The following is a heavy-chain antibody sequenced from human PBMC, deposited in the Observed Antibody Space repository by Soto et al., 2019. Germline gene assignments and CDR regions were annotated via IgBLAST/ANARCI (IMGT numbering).Heavy chain of an antibody. CDR3: ASMPEYYYYGMDV. Sequence: SETLSLTCTVSGGSISSSSYYWGWIRQPPGKGLEWIGSIYYSGSTYYNPSLKSRVTISVDTSKNQFSLKLSSVTAADTAVYYCASMPEYYYYGMDVWGQGTTVTVSS. CDR2: IYYSGST. CDR1: GGSISSSSYY. J-gene: IGHJ6*02. V-gene: IGHV4-39*01. D-gene: IGHD2-2*01.